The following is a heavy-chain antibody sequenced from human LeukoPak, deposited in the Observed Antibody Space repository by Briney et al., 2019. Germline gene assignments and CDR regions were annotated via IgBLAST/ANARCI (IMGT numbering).Heavy chain of an antibody. Sequence: SGGSLRLSCAASGFTFSSYWMSWVRQAPGKGLEWVSGISWNSGSIGYADSVKGRFTISRDNAKNSLYLQMNSLRAEDTALYYCAKDIMGNMVVVIESAFDIWGQGTMVTVSS. J-gene: IGHJ3*02. V-gene: IGHV3-9*01. D-gene: IGHD3-22*01. CDR3: AKDIMGNMVVVIESAFDI. CDR2: ISWNSGSI. CDR1: GFTFSSYW.